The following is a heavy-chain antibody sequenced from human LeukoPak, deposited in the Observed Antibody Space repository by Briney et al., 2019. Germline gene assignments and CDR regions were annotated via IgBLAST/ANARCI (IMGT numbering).Heavy chain of an antibody. CDR2: IFHTGST. D-gene: IGHD6-13*01. Sequence: SETLSLTCTVSGGSISSGYYWAWVRQPPGKWLEWIGSIFHTGSTYHNPSLKSRVTISVDTSKNQFSLKLNSVTAADTAVYYCARDHSSSSEDYWGQGTLVTVSS. J-gene: IGHJ4*02. CDR1: GGSISSGYY. V-gene: IGHV4-38-2*02. CDR3: ARDHSSSSEDY.